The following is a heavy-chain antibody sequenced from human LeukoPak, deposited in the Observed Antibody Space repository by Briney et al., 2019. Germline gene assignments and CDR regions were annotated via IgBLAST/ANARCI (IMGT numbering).Heavy chain of an antibody. CDR1: GFTFSSYA. V-gene: IGHV3-23*01. J-gene: IGHJ3*02. CDR2: ISGSGGST. Sequence: GGSLRLSCAASGFTFSSYAMSWVRQAPGKGLEWVSAISGSGGSTYYADSVKGRFTISRDNSKNTLYLQMNSLRAEDTAVYYCAKGGGYCSSTSCYGAIDIWGQGTMVTVSS. CDR3: AKGGGYCSSTSCYGAIDI. D-gene: IGHD2-2*01.